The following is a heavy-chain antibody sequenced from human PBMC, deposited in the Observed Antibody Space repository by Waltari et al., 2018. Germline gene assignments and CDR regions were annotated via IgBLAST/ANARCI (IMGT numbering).Heavy chain of an antibody. J-gene: IGHJ5*02. V-gene: IGHV1-8*01. CDR2: MNPNSGNT. D-gene: IGHD1-1*01. CDR1: GYTFPSYD. Sequence: QVQLVQSGAEVTKPGASVKVSCRASGYTFPSYDINWVRQATGQGLEWMGWMNPNSGNTGYAQKFQGRVTMTRNTSISTAYMELSSLRSEDTAVYYCARGPELDVAPFDPWGQGTLVTVSS. CDR3: ARGPELDVAPFDP.